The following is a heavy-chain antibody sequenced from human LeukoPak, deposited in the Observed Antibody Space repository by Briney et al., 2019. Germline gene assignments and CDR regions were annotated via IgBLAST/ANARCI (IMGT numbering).Heavy chain of an antibody. V-gene: IGHV3-21*01. CDR1: GFTFSSYS. D-gene: IGHD6-19*01. Sequence: KPGGSLRLSCAASGFTFSSYSMNWVRQAPGKGLEWVSSISSSSSYIYYADSVKGRFTISRDNAKNSLYLQMNSLRAEDTAVYYCVRDPTVAGRYYFDYWGQGTLVTVSS. CDR2: ISSSSSYI. CDR3: VRDPTVAGRYYFDY. J-gene: IGHJ4*02.